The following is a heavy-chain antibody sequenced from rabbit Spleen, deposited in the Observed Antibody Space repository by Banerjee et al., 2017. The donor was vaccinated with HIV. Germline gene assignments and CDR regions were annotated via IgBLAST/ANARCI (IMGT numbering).Heavy chain of an antibody. CDR3: ARDTGTSFSTYGMDL. J-gene: IGHJ6*01. CDR1: GFDFSASTF. CDR2: IDTGSRDFT. Sequence: QEQLVESGGDLVQPGASLTLTCTASGFDFSASTFMCWVRQAPGKGLEWIACIDTGSRDFTYYASWAKGRFTISKTSSTTVILQMTSLTVADTATYFCARDTGTSFSTYGMDLWGPGTLVTVS. V-gene: IGHV1S45*01. D-gene: IGHD8-1*01.